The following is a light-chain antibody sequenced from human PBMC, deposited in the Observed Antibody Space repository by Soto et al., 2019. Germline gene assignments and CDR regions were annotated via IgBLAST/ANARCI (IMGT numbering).Light chain of an antibody. CDR1: SSNIGFNY. V-gene: IGLV1-47*01. Sequence: QSVLTQPPSASRTPGQRVTISCSGSSSNIGFNYVYWYQQLPGTAPKLLIYRNNQRPSGVPDRFSGSKSGTSASLAISGLRSEDEADYYCAAWDDSLNAWVFGGGTQLTVL. CDR3: AAWDDSLNAWV. CDR2: RNN. J-gene: IGLJ3*02.